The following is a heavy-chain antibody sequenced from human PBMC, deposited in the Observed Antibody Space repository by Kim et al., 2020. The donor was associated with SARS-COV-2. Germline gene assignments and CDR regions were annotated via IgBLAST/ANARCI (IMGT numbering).Heavy chain of an antibody. Sequence: SETLSLTCTVSGGSISSGDYYWSWIRQPPGKGLEWIGYIYYSGSTYYNPSLKSRVTISVDTSKNQFSLKLSSVTAADTAVYYCARATITMVRGVNMGIDYWGQGTLVTVSS. CDR3: ARATITMVRGVNMGIDY. D-gene: IGHD3-10*01. CDR2: IYYSGST. J-gene: IGHJ4*02. V-gene: IGHV4-30-4*01. CDR1: GGSISSGDYY.